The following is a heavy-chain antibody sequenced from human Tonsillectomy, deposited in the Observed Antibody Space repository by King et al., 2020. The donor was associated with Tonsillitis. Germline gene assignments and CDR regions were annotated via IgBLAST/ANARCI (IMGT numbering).Heavy chain of an antibody. V-gene: IGHV4-34*01. CDR3: ARAGIAAAESDYYMDV. J-gene: IGHJ6*03. CDR2: INHSGST. D-gene: IGHD6-13*01. Sequence: VQLQQWGAGLLKPSETLSLTCAVYGGSFSGYYWSWIRQPPGKGLEWIGEINHSGSTNYNPSLKSRVTISVDTSKNQFSLKLSSVTAADTAVYYCARAGIAAAESDYYMDVWGKGTTVTVSS. CDR1: GGSFSGYY.